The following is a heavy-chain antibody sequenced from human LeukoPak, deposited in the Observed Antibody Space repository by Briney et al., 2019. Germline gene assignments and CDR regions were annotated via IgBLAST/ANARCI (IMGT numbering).Heavy chain of an antibody. CDR1: GFIFSRFS. CDR2: IYSGGNT. CDR3: ARWGSTSCYDY. J-gene: IGHJ4*02. Sequence: GGSLRLSCAASGFIFSRFSMNWVRQAPGKGLEWVSAIYSGGNTYYADSVKGRFTISRDNSKNTLYLQMNSLRADDMAVYYCARWGSTSCYDYWGQGTLVTVSS. V-gene: IGHV3-66*01. D-gene: IGHD2-2*01.